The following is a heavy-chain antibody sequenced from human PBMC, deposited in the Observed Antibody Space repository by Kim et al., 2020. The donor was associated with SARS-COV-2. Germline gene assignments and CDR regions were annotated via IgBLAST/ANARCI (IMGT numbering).Heavy chain of an antibody. V-gene: IGHV3-66*01. Sequence: VKGRFTISRDNSKNTLYLQMNSLRAEDTAVYYCARSTGTDQYYYYYGMDVWGQGTTVTVSS. CDR3: ARSTGTDQYYYYYGMDV. J-gene: IGHJ6*02. D-gene: IGHD1-1*01.